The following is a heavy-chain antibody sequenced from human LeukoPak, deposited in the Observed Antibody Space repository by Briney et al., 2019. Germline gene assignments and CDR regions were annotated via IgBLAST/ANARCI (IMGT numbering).Heavy chain of an antibody. D-gene: IGHD2-2*01. CDR2: IYHSGSA. Sequence: ETSETLSLTCTVSGYSISSGYYWGWIRQPPGKGLEWIGSIYHSGSAYYNPSLKSRVTISVDTSKNQFSLKLSSVTAADTAVYYCARGGDIVVVPAALDAFDIWGQGTMVTVSS. V-gene: IGHV4-38-2*02. CDR3: ARGGDIVVVPAALDAFDI. CDR1: GYSISSGYY. J-gene: IGHJ3*02.